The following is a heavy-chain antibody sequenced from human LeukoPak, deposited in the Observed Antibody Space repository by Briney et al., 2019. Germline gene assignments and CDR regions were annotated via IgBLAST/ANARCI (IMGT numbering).Heavy chain of an antibody. V-gene: IGHV1-69*13. Sequence: ASVKVSCKASGGTFSSYAISWVRQAPGQGLEWMGGIIPIFGTANYVQKFQGRVTITADESTSTAYMELSSLRSEDTAVYYCARDHISGSYGFPFDYWGQGTLVTVSS. D-gene: IGHD1-26*01. J-gene: IGHJ4*02. CDR2: IIPIFGTA. CDR3: ARDHISGSYGFPFDY. CDR1: GGTFSSYA.